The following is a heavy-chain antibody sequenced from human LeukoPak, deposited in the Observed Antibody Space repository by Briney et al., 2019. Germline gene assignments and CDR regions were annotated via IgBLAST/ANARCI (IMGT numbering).Heavy chain of an antibody. CDR1: GGTFSSYA. D-gene: IGHD6-19*01. CDR2: IIPIFGTA. CDR3: ATATIAVAGYNWFDP. Sequence: VASVKVSCKASGGTFSSYAISWVRQAPGQGLEWMGGIIPIFGTANYAQKFQGRVTITTDESTSTAYMERSSLRSEDTAVYYCATATIAVAGYNWFDPWGQGTLVTVSS. J-gene: IGHJ5*02. V-gene: IGHV1-69*05.